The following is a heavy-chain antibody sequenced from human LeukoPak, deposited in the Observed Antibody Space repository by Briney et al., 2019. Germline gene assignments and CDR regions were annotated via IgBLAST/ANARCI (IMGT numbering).Heavy chain of an antibody. CDR3: ARATWESTGYYYDY. CDR1: GFSFSGSY. V-gene: IGHV3-21*01. J-gene: IGHJ4*02. D-gene: IGHD3-22*01. Sequence: GGSLRLSCAASGFSFSGSYMSWIRQAPGKGLEWVSSVSGSSSYIYYADSVKGRFTIFRHNAKNSLYLQMNSLRAEDTAVYYCARATWESTGYYYDYWGQGTLVTVSS. CDR2: VSGSSSYI.